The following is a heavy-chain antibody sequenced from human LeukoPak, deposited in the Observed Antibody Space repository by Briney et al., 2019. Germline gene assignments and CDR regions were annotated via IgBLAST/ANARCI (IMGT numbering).Heavy chain of an antibody. CDR3: ARDFLLYYYGSGSSHDAFDI. CDR2: IYYSGST. V-gene: IGHV4-39*02. D-gene: IGHD3-10*01. CDR1: GGSISRSSFY. J-gene: IGHJ3*02. Sequence: SETLSLTCTVSGGSISRSSFYWGWIRQPPGKGLEWIASIYYSGSTYYNPSLKSRVTMSVDTSKNQFSLKLSSVTAADTAVYYCARDFLLYYYGSGSSHDAFDIWGQGTMVTVSS.